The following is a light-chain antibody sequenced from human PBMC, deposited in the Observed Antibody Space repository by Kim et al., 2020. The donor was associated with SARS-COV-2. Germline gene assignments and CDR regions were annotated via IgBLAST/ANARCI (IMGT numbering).Light chain of an antibody. CDR3: NSRDSNDNVV. Sequence: SSELTQDPAVSVALGPTVRITCQGDSLRSYYATWYQQKPGQAPILVIYGKNNRPSGIPYRFSGSSSGNTASLTITGTQAGDEADYYCNSRDSNDNVVFGGGTQLTVL. J-gene: IGLJ2*01. V-gene: IGLV3-19*01. CDR2: GKN. CDR1: SLRSYY.